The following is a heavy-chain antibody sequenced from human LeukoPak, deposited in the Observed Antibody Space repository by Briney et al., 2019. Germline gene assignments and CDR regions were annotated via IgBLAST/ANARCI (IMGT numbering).Heavy chain of an antibody. V-gene: IGHV1-18*04. J-gene: IGHJ4*02. CDR1: GYTFTSYG. CDR3: ARGPGIAVAGVFDY. CDR2: ISGYNGHT. D-gene: IGHD6-19*01. Sequence: GASVKVSCKASGYTFTSYGINWVRQAPGQGLEWMGWISGYNGHTNCVQKMQGRVTMTTDTSTNTAYMELRSLRSDDTAVYYCARGPGIAVAGVFDYWGQGSLVTVSS.